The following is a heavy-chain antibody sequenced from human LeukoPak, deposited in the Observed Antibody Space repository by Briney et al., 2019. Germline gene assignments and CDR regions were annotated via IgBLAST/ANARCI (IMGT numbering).Heavy chain of an antibody. CDR2: IYPGDSDT. Sequence: GESLKISCKGSGYRFTSYWIGWVRQMPGKGLEWMGIIYPGDSDTRYSPSFQGQVTISADKSISTAYLQWSSLKASDTAMYYCARVGDNYYYYMDVWGKGTTVTVSS. CDR1: GYRFTSYW. D-gene: IGHD3-10*01. V-gene: IGHV5-51*01. J-gene: IGHJ6*03. CDR3: ARVGDNYYYYMDV.